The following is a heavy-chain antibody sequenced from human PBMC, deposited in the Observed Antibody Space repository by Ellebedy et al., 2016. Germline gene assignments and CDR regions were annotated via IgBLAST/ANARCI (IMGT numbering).Heavy chain of an antibody. CDR3: ATRSYGGFDI. CDR2: IDSGGSS. CDR1: GFTVTNDY. Sequence: GGSLRLXXVASGFTVTNDYMTWVRQAPGKGLEWVSVIDSGGSSYYADSVKGRFTISRDSPKNTLYLQMNSLRAEDTAVYYCATRSYGGFDIWGRGTMVTVSS. V-gene: IGHV3-53*01. D-gene: IGHD4-23*01. J-gene: IGHJ3*02.